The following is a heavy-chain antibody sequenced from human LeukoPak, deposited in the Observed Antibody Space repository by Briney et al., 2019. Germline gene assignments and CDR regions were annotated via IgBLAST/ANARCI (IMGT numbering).Heavy chain of an antibody. CDR2: ISSSSSYI. J-gene: IGHJ4*02. CDR3: ARDPGGHFDY. Sequence: GGSLRLSCAASGFTFSSYSMNWVRQAPGKGLEWVSSISSSSSYIYYAGSVKGLFTISRDNAKNSLYLQMNSLRAEDTAVYYCARDPGGHFDYWGQGTLVTVSS. CDR1: GFTFSSYS. D-gene: IGHD4-23*01. V-gene: IGHV3-21*01.